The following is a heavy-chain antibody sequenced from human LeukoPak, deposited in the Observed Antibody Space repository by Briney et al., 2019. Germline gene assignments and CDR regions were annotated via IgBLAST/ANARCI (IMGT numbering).Heavy chain of an antibody. Sequence: GGSLRLSFAASGFTFSSYAMNWVRQGPGKGLEWVSAISGSGGSTNYADSVKGRFTISRDNSKNTLYLQMNSLRAEDTAVYYCAKRYNSGWNDAFDIWGQGTMVTVSS. D-gene: IGHD6-19*01. CDR3: AKRYNSGWNDAFDI. CDR2: ISGSGGST. V-gene: IGHV3-23*01. J-gene: IGHJ3*02. CDR1: GFTFSSYA.